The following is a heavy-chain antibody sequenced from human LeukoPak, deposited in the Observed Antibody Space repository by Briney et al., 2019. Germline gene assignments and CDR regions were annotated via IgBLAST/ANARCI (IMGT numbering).Heavy chain of an antibody. CDR2: ISGSGGST. J-gene: IGHJ4*02. CDR3: ARGGVESVLVGATIGY. CDR1: GFTVSSNS. Sequence: GGSLRLSCTVSGFTVSSNSMSWVRQAPGKGLEWVSAISGSGGSTYYADSVKGRFTISRDNSKNTLYLQMNSLRSEDTAVYYCARGGVESVLVGATIGYWGQGTLVTVSS. D-gene: IGHD1-26*01. V-gene: IGHV3-23*01.